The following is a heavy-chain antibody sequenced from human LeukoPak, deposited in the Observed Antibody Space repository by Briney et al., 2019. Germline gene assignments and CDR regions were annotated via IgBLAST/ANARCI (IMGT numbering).Heavy chain of an antibody. D-gene: IGHD3-10*01. CDR3: ARDPKAITRGVIMEPYYYYMDV. CDR2: INPNSGGT. CDR1: GYTFTSYY. J-gene: IGHJ6*03. Sequence: ASVKVSCKASGYTFTSYYMHWVRQAPGQGLEWMGWINPNSGGTNYAQKFQGRVTMTRDTSISTAYMELSRLRSDDTAVYYCARDPKAITRGVIMEPYYYYMDVWGKGTTVTVSS. V-gene: IGHV1-2*02.